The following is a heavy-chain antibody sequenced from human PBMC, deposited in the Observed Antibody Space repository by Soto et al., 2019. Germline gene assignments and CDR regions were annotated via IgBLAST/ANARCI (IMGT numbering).Heavy chain of an antibody. J-gene: IGHJ6*02. V-gene: IGHV1-69*13. CDR2: IIPIFGTA. CDR3: FGGGNYYYYGMDV. D-gene: IGHD3-16*01. Sequence: GASVKVSCKASGGTFSSYAISWVRQAPGQGLEWMGGIIPIFGTANYAQKFQGRATITADESTSTAYMELSSLRSEDTAVYYCFGGGNYYYYGMDVWGQGTTVTVPS. CDR1: GGTFSSYA.